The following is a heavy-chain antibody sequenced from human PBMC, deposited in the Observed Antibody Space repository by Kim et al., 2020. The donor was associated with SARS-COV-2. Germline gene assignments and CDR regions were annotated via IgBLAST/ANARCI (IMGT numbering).Heavy chain of an antibody. J-gene: IGHJ5*02. Sequence: GESLKISCKGSGYSFTSYWIGWVRQMPGKGLEWMGIIYPDDSDTRYSPSFQGQVTIPADKSISTAYLQWSSLKASDTAIYYCARGPINYFDSSGSPFDPWGQGALGTVSS. CDR1: GYSFTSYW. D-gene: IGHD3-22*01. V-gene: IGHV5-51*01. CDR2: IYPDDSDT. CDR3: ARGPINYFDSSGSPFDP.